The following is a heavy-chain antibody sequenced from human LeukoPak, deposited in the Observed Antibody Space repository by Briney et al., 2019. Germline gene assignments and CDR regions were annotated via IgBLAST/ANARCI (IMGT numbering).Heavy chain of an antibody. J-gene: IGHJ4*02. CDR2: IGGSGGST. CDR3: AKGTRDSTDYPFDY. CDR1: GFTFSSYA. Sequence: GGSLRLSCVASGFTFSSYAMSWVRQAPGKGLEWVSAIGGSGGSTYYADSVKGRFTISRDNSKNTLYLQMNSLRAEDTAVYYCAKGTRDSTDYPFDYWGQGTLVTVSS. D-gene: IGHD2-2*01. V-gene: IGHV3-23*01.